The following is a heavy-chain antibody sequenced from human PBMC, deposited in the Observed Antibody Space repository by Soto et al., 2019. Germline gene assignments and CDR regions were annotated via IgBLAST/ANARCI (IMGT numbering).Heavy chain of an antibody. V-gene: IGHV1-69*01. J-gene: IGHJ6*02. CDR2: IIPIFGTA. CDR3: AXXXXXAGTGGAPNYSYGXXX. CDR1: GGTFSTYA. Sequence: QVQLVQSGAEVKKPGSPVKVSCKASGGTFSTYAISWVRQAPGQGLEWMGGIIPIFGTANYAQKFQGRVTIIADESTSTAYMELSSLRSEDTAVYYCAXXXXXAGTGGAPNYSYGXXXWGQXT. D-gene: IGHD3-10*01.